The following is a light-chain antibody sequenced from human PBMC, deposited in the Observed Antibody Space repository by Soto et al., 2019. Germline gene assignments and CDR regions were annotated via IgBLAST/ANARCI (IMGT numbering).Light chain of an antibody. CDR3: QQSASSLWT. J-gene: IGKJ1*01. CDR2: GAS. Sequence: DIQMTQSPSSLSASVGDRVTITCRASQSIRTYLNWYQQKPGKAPKLLIYGASSLQDGVPSKFRGSGSGTDFTPTISTLQPEDFATYFCQQSASSLWTVGQGTKVEIK. CDR1: QSIRTY. V-gene: IGKV1-39*01.